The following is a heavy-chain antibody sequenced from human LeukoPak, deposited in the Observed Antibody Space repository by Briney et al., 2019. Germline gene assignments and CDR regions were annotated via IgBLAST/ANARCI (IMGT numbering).Heavy chain of an antibody. CDR3: ARDGIVPAGAVGYFDY. J-gene: IGHJ4*02. CDR1: GFTFSSYA. V-gene: IGHV3-30-3*01. CDR2: ISYDGSNK. Sequence: GRSLSLSCAASGFTFSSYAMHWVRQAPGKGLEWVAVISYDGSNKYYADSVKGRFTIPRDNSKNTLYLQMNSLRAEDTAVYYCARDGIVPAGAVGYFDYWGQGTLVTVSS. D-gene: IGHD2-2*01.